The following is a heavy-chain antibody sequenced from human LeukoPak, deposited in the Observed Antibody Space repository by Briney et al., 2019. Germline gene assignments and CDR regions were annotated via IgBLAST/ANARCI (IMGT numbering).Heavy chain of an antibody. CDR1: GFTFSSYA. J-gene: IGHJ4*02. D-gene: IGHD3-10*01. V-gene: IGHV3-30-3*01. Sequence: AGGSLRLSCAASGFTFSSYAMHWVRQAPGKGLEWVAVISYDGSNKYYADSVKGRFTISRDNSKNTLYLQMNSLRAEDTAVYYCATYYGSGSYSNNLIDYWGQGTLVTVSS. CDR2: ISYDGSNK. CDR3: ATYYGSGSYSNNLIDY.